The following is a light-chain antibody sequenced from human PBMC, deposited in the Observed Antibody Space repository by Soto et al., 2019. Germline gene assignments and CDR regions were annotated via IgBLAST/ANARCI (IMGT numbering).Light chain of an antibody. CDR2: GAS. J-gene: IGKJ1*01. Sequence: EIVLTQSPGTLSLSPGERDTLSCRASQSVSNNYLAWYQQKPGQAPRLLIYGASNRATGIPDRFSGSGSGTDFTLTISRLEPEDFAVYYWQQYGSSCTFGQGTKVEIK. CDR3: QQYGSSCT. CDR1: QSVSNNY. V-gene: IGKV3-20*01.